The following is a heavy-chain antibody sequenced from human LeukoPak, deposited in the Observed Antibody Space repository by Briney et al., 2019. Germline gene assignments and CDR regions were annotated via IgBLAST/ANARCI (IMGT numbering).Heavy chain of an antibody. CDR1: GFSFSSYW. J-gene: IGHJ4*02. D-gene: IGHD2-2*01. V-gene: IGHV3-7*03. CDR3: ARGCGSASCPHYFES. CDR2: IRQDGSEK. Sequence: GGSLRLSCASSGFSFSSYWMSWVRQAPGKGLEWVATIRQDGSEKHYVDSVKGRFTISRDNAENSLYLQMNSLRADDTAVYYCARGCGSASCPHYFESWGQGTLVPVSS.